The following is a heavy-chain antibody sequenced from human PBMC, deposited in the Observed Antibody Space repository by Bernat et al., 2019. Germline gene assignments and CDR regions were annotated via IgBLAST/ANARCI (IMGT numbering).Heavy chain of an antibody. V-gene: IGHV3-30-3*01. D-gene: IGHD1-7*01. J-gene: IGHJ4*02. Sequence: QVQLVESGGGVVQPGRSLRLSCAASGFTFSSYAMHWVRQAPGKGLEWVAVISYDGSNKYYADSVKGRFTISRDNSKITLYLQMNSLRAEDTAVYYCARGDQTGWNYVGVYFDYWGQGTLVTVSS. CDR3: ARGDQTGWNYVGVYFDY. CDR2: ISYDGSNK. CDR1: GFTFSSYA.